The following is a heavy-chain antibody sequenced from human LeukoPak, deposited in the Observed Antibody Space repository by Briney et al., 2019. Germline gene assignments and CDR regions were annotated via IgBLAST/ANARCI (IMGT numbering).Heavy chain of an antibody. D-gene: IGHD2-2*01. CDR1: GGTFSSYA. CDR3: ARWVGYCSSTSCYQSSGYDLYYFDY. Sequence: SVKVSCKASGGTFSSYAISWVRQAPGQGLEWMGRIIPILGIANYAQKFQGRVTITADKSTSTAYMELSSLRSEDTAVYYCARWVGYCSSTSCYQSSGYDLYYFDYWGQGTLVTVSS. V-gene: IGHV1-69*04. CDR2: IIPILGIA. J-gene: IGHJ4*02.